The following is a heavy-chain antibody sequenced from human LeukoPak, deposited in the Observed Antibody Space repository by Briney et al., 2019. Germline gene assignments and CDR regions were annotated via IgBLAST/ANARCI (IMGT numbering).Heavy chain of an antibody. D-gene: IGHD2-21*01. CDR3: TRIGIGIIGRDPVDY. V-gene: IGHV3-49*04. CDR2: IRSKTYGGAA. Sequence: PPGGSLRLSCATSGFTFRDYAMSWVRLAPGKGPQWVGFIRSKTYGGAADYGASVKGRFTIYRDDSQSIAYLLMNRLEIEDTAVYYCTRIGIGIIGRDPVDYWGQGTLVTVSS. CDR1: GFTFRDYA. J-gene: IGHJ4*02.